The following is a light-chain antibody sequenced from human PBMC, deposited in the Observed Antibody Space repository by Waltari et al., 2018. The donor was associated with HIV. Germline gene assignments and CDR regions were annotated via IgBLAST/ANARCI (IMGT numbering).Light chain of an antibody. CDR1: SNDVGGYNY. Sequence: QSALTQPATVSGSPGQSITISCTGGSNDVGGYNYVSWYQHLPGQAPKLIIYEVRNRPSGVSNRFSGSKSGNTASLTISGLQAEDEADYYCTSYASSSSLLFGGGTKLTVL. CDR3: TSYASSSSLL. CDR2: EVR. J-gene: IGLJ2*01. V-gene: IGLV2-14*01.